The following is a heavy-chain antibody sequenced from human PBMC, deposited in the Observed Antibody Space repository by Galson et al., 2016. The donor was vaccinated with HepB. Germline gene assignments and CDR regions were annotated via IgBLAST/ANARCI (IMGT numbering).Heavy chain of an antibody. Sequence: SVKVSCKASGYTFTTYAMHWVRRVPGQRLEWVGWINSGNGNTKYSQKLQGRVTITRDTSASTAYMELSSLTSEDTAVYYCARELGYYYESSGYAFDYWGQGTLVTVSS. V-gene: IGHV1-3*04. CDR2: INSGNGNT. D-gene: IGHD3-22*01. CDR1: GYTFTTYA. J-gene: IGHJ4*02. CDR3: ARELGYYYESSGYAFDY.